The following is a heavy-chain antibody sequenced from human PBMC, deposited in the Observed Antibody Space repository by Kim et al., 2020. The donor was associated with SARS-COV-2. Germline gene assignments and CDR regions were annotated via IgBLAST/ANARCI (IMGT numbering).Heavy chain of an antibody. CDR3: AIHPPSWARGGFDY. V-gene: IGHV4-39*01. CDR2: IYYSGST. CDR1: GGSISSSSYY. J-gene: IGHJ4*02. D-gene: IGHD3-10*01. Sequence: SETLSLTCTVSGGSISSSSYYWGWIRQPPGKGLEWIGSIYYSGSTYYNPSLKSRVTISVDTSKNQFSLNLSSVTAADTAVYYCAIHPPSWARGGFDYWGQGTLVTVSS.